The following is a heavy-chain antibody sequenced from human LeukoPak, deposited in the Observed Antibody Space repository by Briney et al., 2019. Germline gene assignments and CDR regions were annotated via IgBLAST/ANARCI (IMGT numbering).Heavy chain of an antibody. V-gene: IGHV3-23*01. CDR2: ISGSGDNT. D-gene: IGHD1-26*01. CDR1: GFTFSSYA. J-gene: IGHJ4*02. CDR3: ASLQGELLDYYFDY. Sequence: GGSLRLSCVASGFTFSSYAINWVRQAPGRGLEWVSIISGSGDNTNYADSVKGRFTISRDNSKNTLYLQMNSLRAEDTAVYYCASLQGELLDYYFDYWGQGTLVTVSS.